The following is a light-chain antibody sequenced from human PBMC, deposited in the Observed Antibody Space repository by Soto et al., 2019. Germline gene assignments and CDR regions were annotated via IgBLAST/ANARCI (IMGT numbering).Light chain of an antibody. V-gene: IGLV1-40*01. Sequence: QSVLTQPPSVSGAPGQRVTSSCTGSNSNIGAGYDVHWYQHLPGTAPKLLISGNINRPSGVPDRFSGSKSGTSASLAITGLQAEDEADYYCQSYDSSLSGSVFGGGTKLTVL. J-gene: IGLJ2*01. CDR1: NSNIGAGYD. CDR3: QSYDSSLSGSV. CDR2: GNI.